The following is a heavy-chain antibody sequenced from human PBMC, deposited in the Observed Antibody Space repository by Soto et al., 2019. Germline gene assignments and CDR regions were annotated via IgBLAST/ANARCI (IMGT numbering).Heavy chain of an antibody. J-gene: IGHJ5*02. D-gene: IGHD2-15*01. CDR1: GYTFTGYY. V-gene: IGHV1-2*02. Sequence: ASVKVSCKASGYTFTGYYMHWVRQAPGQGLEWMGWINPNSGGTNYAQTFQGRVTMTRDTSISTAYMELSRLRSDDTAVYYCAREAGSRYCSGGSCYHNWFDPWGQGTLVTVSS. CDR3: AREAGSRYCSGGSCYHNWFDP. CDR2: INPNSGGT.